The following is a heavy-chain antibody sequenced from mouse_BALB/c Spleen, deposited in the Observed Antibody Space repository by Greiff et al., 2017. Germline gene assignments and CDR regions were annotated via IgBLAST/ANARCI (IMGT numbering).Heavy chain of an antibody. V-gene: IGHV5-6-5*01. CDR3: ARGGYGSSYVAY. J-gene: IGHJ3*01. Sequence: EVQVVESGGGLVKPGGSLKLSCAASGFTFSSYAMSWVRQTPEKRLEWVASISSGGSTYYPDSVKGRFTISRDNARNILYLQMSSLRSEDTAMYYCARGGYGSSYVAYWGQGTLVTVSA. CDR2: ISSGGST. D-gene: IGHD1-1*01. CDR1: GFTFSSYA.